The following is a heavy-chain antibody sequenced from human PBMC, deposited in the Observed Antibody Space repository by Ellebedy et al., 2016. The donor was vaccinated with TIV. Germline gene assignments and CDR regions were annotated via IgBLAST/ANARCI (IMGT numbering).Heavy chain of an antibody. V-gene: IGHV3-23*01. CDR2: ISGRGGAT. D-gene: IGHD2-15*01. CDR1: GFTFSSYA. CDR3: AKGLGCSGGDCYSGHAFDI. Sequence: PGGSLRLSCAASGFTASGFTFSSYAMAWVRQAPGKGLEWVSAISGRGGATYYADSVKRRFTISRDNSKNTLFLQMNSLRAEDTAVYYCAKGLGCSGGDCYSGHAFDIWGQGTMVTVSS. J-gene: IGHJ3*02.